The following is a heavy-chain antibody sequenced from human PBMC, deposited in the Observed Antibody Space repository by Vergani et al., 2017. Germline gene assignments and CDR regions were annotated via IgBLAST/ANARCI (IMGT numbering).Heavy chain of an antibody. CDR1: GFTFSSYA. J-gene: IGHJ3*02. CDR2: ISGSGGST. V-gene: IGHV3-23*01. D-gene: IGHD1-26*01. CDR3: AKDSPPKVGSGSQSYPDAFDI. Sequence: EVQLLESGGGLVQPGGSLRLSCAASGFTFSSYAMSWVRQAPGKGLEWVSAISGSGGSTYYADSVKGRFTISRDNSKNTLYLQMNSLRAEDTAVYYGAKDSPPKVGSGSQSYPDAFDIWGQGTIVTVSS.